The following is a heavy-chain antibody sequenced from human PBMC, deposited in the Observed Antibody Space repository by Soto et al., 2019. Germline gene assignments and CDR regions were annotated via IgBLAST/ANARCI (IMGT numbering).Heavy chain of an antibody. CDR1: GFTFSSYS. CDR2: ISSSSSTI. Sequence: EVQLLESGGGLVQPGGSLRLSCAASGFTFSSYSMNWVRQAPGKGLEWVSYISSSSSTIYYADSVKGRFTISRDNAKNSLYLQMNSLRDEDTAVSYCARVVGDCSSTSCWGFYYYGMDVWGQGTTVTVSS. D-gene: IGHD2-2*01. CDR3: ARVVGDCSSTSCWGFYYYGMDV. V-gene: IGHV3-48*02. J-gene: IGHJ6*02.